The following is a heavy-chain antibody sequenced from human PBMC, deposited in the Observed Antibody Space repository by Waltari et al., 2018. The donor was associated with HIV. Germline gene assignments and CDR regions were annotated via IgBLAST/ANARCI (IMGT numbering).Heavy chain of an antibody. V-gene: IGHV3-23*01. Sequence: EVQLLESGGGLVQPGGSLRLSCAASGFTFSSYAMSWVRQAPGEGLEWVSAISGSGGSTYDADSVKGRFTISRDNSKNTLYLQMNSLRAEDTAVYYCAKGCGSGYYYYGMDVWGQGTTVTVSS. CDR2: ISGSGGST. CDR1: GFTFSSYA. CDR3: AKGCGSGYYYYGMDV. J-gene: IGHJ6*02. D-gene: IGHD2-21*01.